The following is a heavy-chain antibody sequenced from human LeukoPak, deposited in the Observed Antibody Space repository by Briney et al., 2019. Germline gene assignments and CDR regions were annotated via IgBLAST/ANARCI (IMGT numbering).Heavy chain of an antibody. Sequence: GGSLRLSCVASGFTFSDHYMDWVCQAPGKGLEWVGRIRNKANSYTTEYVASVKGRFTISRDDSKNSLSLQMNGLNTEDTAMYYCASNVDSGVDVWGQGKMVTVSS. D-gene: IGHD5-12*01. CDR2: IRNKANSYTT. J-gene: IGHJ3*01. CDR1: GFTFSDHY. CDR3: ASNVDSGVDV. V-gene: IGHV3-72*01.